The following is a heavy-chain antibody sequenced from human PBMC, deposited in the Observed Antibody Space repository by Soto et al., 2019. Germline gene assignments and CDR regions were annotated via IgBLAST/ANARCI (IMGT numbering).Heavy chain of an antibody. Sequence: QVQLVQSGAEVKKPGSSVKVSCKASGGTFSSYAISWVRQAPGQGLEWMGGIIPIFGTANYAQKFQGRVTITADESTSTASMELSSLRSEDTAVYYCARVRSYYDSSGYYYYYGMDVWGQGTTVTVSS. CDR1: GGTFSSYA. CDR3: ARVRSYYDSSGYYYYYGMDV. V-gene: IGHV1-69*12. CDR2: IIPIFGTA. J-gene: IGHJ6*02. D-gene: IGHD3-22*01.